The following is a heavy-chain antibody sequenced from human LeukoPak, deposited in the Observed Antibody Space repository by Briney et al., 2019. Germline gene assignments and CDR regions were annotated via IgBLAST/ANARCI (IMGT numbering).Heavy chain of an antibody. J-gene: IGHJ5*02. CDR1: GYTFTNYH. Sequence: ASLKVSCKTSGYTFTNYHVHWVRQAPGQGLEWMGWVDPNNGATNYARNLQGRVTMTRDTSVSTVYMELTRLTSDDTAEYYCTRALRHTSSSGWFDPWGQGSLVTVSS. V-gene: IGHV1-2*02. CDR3: TRALRHTSSSGWFDP. CDR2: VDPNNGAT. D-gene: IGHD6-6*01.